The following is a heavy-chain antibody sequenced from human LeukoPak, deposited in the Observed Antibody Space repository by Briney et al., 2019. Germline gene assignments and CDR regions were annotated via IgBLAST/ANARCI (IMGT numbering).Heavy chain of an antibody. Sequence: ASVTVSFTASGYTFTGYYMHWVRQAPGQGLEWMGRINPNSGGTNYAQKFQGRVTMTRDTSISTAYMELSRLRSDDTAVYYCARVGRSGSYYDYYYYGMDVWGQGTTVTVSS. CDR3: ARVGRSGSYYDYYYYGMDV. V-gene: IGHV1-2*06. J-gene: IGHJ6*02. CDR1: GYTFTGYY. D-gene: IGHD1-26*01. CDR2: INPNSGGT.